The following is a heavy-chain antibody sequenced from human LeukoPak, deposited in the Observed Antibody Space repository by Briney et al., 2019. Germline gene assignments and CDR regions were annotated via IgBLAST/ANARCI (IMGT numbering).Heavy chain of an antibody. CDR1: GFTFSSYS. CDR2: ISSSSSYI. D-gene: IGHD2-21*01. V-gene: IGHV3-21*04. Sequence: GSLRLSCAASGFTFSSYSMNWVRQAPWKGLEWVSSISSSSSYIYYADSVKGRFTISRDSSKNTLFLQMNRLRPEDAAVYYCAKAPVTTCRGAYCYPFDYWGQGTLVTVSS. CDR3: AKAPVTTCRGAYCYPFDY. J-gene: IGHJ4*02.